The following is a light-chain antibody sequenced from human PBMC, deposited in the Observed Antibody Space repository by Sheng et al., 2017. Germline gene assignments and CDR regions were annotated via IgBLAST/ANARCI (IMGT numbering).Light chain of an antibody. CDR2: EGY. CDR1: SGHVETFNL. V-gene: IGLV2-14*02. Sequence: QSALTQPASVSGSPGQSITISCTETSGHVETFNLVSWYQQHPGEVPKLIFYEGYQWPSGASLRFSGSKSGNTASLTISGLQAEDEADYFCSSYSSSSTPSYVFGTGTKVTVL. J-gene: IGLJ1*01. CDR3: SSYSSSSTPSYV.